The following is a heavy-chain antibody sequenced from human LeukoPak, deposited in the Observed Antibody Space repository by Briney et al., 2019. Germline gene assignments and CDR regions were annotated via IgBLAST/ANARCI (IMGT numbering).Heavy chain of an antibody. V-gene: IGHV3-7*01. CDR2: IKQDGSEK. Sequence: GGSLRLSCAASGFTFSDFWMSWVRQAPGKGLEWVANIKQDGSEKYYVDSVKGRFTISRDNAKNSLYLQVNSLRAEDTAVYYCAAVYGGNSYPDYWGQGTLVTVSS. D-gene: IGHD4-23*01. J-gene: IGHJ4*02. CDR3: AAVYGGNSYPDY. CDR1: GFTFSDFW.